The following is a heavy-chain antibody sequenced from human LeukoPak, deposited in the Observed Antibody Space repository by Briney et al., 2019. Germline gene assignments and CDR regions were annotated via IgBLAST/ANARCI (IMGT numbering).Heavy chain of an antibody. CDR2: IYSGGST. CDR3: VRGEAHDS. Sequence: GGSLRLSCAASGFTVSSNYMSWVRQAPGKGLEWVSVIYSGGSTYYADSVKGRFTISRDNSKNTVYLQMDSLRTEDTAVYYCVRGEAHDSWGQGTLITVSS. V-gene: IGHV3-53*01. J-gene: IGHJ4*02. CDR1: GFTVSSNY. D-gene: IGHD1-26*01.